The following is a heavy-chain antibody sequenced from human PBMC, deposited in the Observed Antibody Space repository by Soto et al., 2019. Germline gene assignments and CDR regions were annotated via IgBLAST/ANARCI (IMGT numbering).Heavy chain of an antibody. CDR1: GFTFSSYS. Sequence: EVQLVESGGGLVQPGGSLRLSCAASGFTFSSYSMNWVRQAPGKGLEWVSYISSSSSTIYYADSVKGRFTISRDNAKNSLYLQMNSLRADDTAVYYCARPYSSSWYGYGMDVWGQGTTVTVSS. J-gene: IGHJ6*02. CDR3: ARPYSSSWYGYGMDV. V-gene: IGHV3-48*01. D-gene: IGHD6-13*01. CDR2: ISSSSSTI.